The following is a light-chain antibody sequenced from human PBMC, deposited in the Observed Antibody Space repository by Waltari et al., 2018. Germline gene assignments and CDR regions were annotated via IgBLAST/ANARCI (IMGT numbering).Light chain of an antibody. Sequence: DVVLTQSPLSLPVTLGQPASISCSSRQSLRDSDGNTYLNWFHQRPGQSPRRLIYEVSKRDSGVPDRFSGSGSGANFTLRISRVEAEDVGVYYCMQSTHWPPLTFGEGTKVEIK. CDR3: MQSTHWPPLT. V-gene: IGKV2-30*01. J-gene: IGKJ4*01. CDR2: EVS. CDR1: QSLRDSDGNTY.